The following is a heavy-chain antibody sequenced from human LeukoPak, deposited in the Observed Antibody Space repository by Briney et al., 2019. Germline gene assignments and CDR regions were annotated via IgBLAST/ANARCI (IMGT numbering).Heavy chain of an antibody. J-gene: IGHJ6*03. V-gene: IGHV3-23*01. CDR1: GFSFSDYA. CDR3: AKDPHFYYYYYMDV. Sequence: GGSLILSCAASGFSFSDYAMSWVRQAPGKGLEWVSAISGSGGDTYFADSVKGRFTISRDNSKRTVFLQMDSLRAEDTAVYYCAKDPHFYYYYYMDVWGNGTTVTVSS. CDR2: ISGSGGDT.